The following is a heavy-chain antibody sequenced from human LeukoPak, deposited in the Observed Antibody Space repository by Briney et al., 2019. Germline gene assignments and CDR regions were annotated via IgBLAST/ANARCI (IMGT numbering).Heavy chain of an antibody. Sequence: SETLSLTCAVYGGSFSGYYWRWIRQPPGKGLEWIGEINHSGSTNYNPSLKSRVTISVDTSKNQFSLKLSSVTAADTAVYYCARGPAGIAGAGTGYYFDYWGQGTLVTVSS. V-gene: IGHV4-34*01. CDR1: GGSFSGYY. CDR2: INHSGST. D-gene: IGHD6-19*01. J-gene: IGHJ4*02. CDR3: ARGPAGIAGAGTGYYFDY.